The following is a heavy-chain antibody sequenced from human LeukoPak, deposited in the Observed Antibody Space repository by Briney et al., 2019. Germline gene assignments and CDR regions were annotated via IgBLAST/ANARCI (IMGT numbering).Heavy chain of an antibody. CDR2: IKKDESEK. CDR3: AREGFVRYFDWLLSFYFDY. V-gene: IGHV3-7*04. J-gene: IGHJ4*02. CDR1: GFTFSRYW. Sequence: GGSLRLSCEASGFTFSRYWMSWVRQAPGEGLEWVANIKKDESEKYYVDSVKGRFTIFRDNAKNSLYLQLNSLRAEDTAVYYCAREGFVRYFDWLLSFYFDYWGQGTLVTVSS. D-gene: IGHD3-9*01.